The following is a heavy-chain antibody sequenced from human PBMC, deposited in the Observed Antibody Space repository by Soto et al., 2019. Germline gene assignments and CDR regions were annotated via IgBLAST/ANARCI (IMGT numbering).Heavy chain of an antibody. CDR1: GGSITSYY. CDR2: VSYSGNT. Sequence: PSETLSLTCTVSGGSITSYYWSWIRQPPGKELEWIGYVSYSGNTNYNPSLESRVTISVDTSKKQFSLKLGSVTAADTAVYYCARTNYYGSGSYSWFDPWGQGTLVTVSS. V-gene: IGHV4-59*08. J-gene: IGHJ5*02. D-gene: IGHD3-10*01. CDR3: ARTNYYGSGSYSWFDP.